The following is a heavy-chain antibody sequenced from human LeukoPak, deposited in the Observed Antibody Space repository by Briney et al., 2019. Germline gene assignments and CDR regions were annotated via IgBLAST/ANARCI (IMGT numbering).Heavy chain of an antibody. J-gene: IGHJ4*02. Sequence: GGSLRLSCAASGFTFSDYYMSWIRQAPGKGLEWVSYISSSGSTIHYADSVKGRFTISRDNAKNSLYLQMNSLRAEDTAVYYCARDPDSSSSGTTHDYWGQGTLVTVSS. V-gene: IGHV3-11*01. CDR1: GFTFSDYY. CDR3: ARDPDSSSSGTTHDY. CDR2: ISSSGSTI. D-gene: IGHD6-6*01.